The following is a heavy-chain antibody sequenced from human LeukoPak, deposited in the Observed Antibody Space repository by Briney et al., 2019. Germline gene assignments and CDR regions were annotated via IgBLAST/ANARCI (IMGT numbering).Heavy chain of an antibody. CDR1: GFSFTAYS. Sequence: EGSLRLSCVASGFSFTAYSMNWVRRAPGRGLEWISYIGPGGDIYYADSVTGRFTVSRDIAKNSLYLQMNGLRVEDTAVYYCARRFDSWGQGTLVTVSS. J-gene: IGHJ4*02. V-gene: IGHV3-48*01. CDR2: IGPGGDI. CDR3: ARRFDS.